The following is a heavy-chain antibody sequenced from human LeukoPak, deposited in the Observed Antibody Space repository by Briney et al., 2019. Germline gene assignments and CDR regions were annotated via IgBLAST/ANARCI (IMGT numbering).Heavy chain of an antibody. D-gene: IGHD4-11*01. CDR1: DDSITMYY. Sequence: PSGTLSLTCTVSDDSITMYYWTWIRQPPGKGLEWIGYVDHTGSTRFNPSLHGRVSISRDTSKNFFSLRLRSVTAADTAVYFCARGRVSSSTWYSTYYYFFYMDFWGKGTTVTVSS. CDR2: VDHTGST. CDR3: ARGRVSSSTWYSTYYYFFYMDF. V-gene: IGHV4-59*01. J-gene: IGHJ6*03.